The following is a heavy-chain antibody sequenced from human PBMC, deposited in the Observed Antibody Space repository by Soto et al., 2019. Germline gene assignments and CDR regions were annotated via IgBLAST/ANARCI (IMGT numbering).Heavy chain of an antibody. J-gene: IGHJ6*02. CDR2: INSDGSST. D-gene: IGHD3-3*01. CDR1: GFTFSSYW. V-gene: IGHV3-74*01. CDR3: ARASAKYYYFWSGYHYYYGMDV. Sequence: GGSLRLSCAASGFTFSSYWMHWVRQAPGKGLVWVSRINSDGSSTSYADSVKGRFTISRDNAKNTLYLQMNSLRAEDTAVYYCARASAKYYYFWSGYHYYYGMDVWGQGTMVTVSS.